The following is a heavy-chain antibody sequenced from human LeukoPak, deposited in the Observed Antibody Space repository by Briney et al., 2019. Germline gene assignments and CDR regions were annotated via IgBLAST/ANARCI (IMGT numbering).Heavy chain of an antibody. J-gene: IGHJ4*02. CDR1: GYIFTSSY. CDR2: INPHSGGT. Sequence: ASVKVCCKASGYIFTSSYIHWVRQAPGLGLECMEWINPHSGGTNYAQKFHGRVTMTRDTSISTAYMELSRLRSDDTAVCYCARFCSSSSCPFDYWAQGTLVSVSS. D-gene: IGHD2-2*01. V-gene: IGHV1-2*02. CDR3: ARFCSSSSCPFDY.